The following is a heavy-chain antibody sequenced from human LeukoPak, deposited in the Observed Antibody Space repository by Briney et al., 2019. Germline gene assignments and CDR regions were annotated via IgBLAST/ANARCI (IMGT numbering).Heavy chain of an antibody. V-gene: IGHV1-2*02. CDR2: INPNSGGT. Sequence: ASVKVSCKAPGYTFTGYYMHWVRQAPGQGLEWMGWINPNSGGTNYAQKFQGRVTMTRDTSISTAYMELSRLRSDDTAVYYCARGPGYGDYVFDYWGQGTLVTVSS. CDR3: ARGPGYGDYVFDY. J-gene: IGHJ4*02. D-gene: IGHD4-17*01. CDR1: GYTFTGYY.